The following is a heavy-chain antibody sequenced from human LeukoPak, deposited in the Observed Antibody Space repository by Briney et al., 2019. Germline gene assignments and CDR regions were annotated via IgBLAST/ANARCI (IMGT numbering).Heavy chain of an antibody. Sequence: ASVKVSCKASGYTFTNCGISWVRDASGQGLEWTGWIMGYNGNTNYAQKVQGRVTMTADTSTSTAYMELRSLRSDDTAVYYCARDLSIAVASGGYWGQGTLVTVSS. CDR2: IMGYNGNT. CDR1: GYTFTNCG. J-gene: IGHJ4*02. V-gene: IGHV1-18*01. D-gene: IGHD6-19*01. CDR3: ARDLSIAVASGGY.